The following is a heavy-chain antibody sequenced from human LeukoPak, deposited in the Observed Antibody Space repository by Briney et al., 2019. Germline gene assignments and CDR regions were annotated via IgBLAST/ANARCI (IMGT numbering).Heavy chain of an antibody. Sequence: SETLSLTCTVSGYSISSGYYWGWIRQPPGKGLEWIGSIFHSGSTYYNPSLKSRVTISVDTSKNQFSLKLSSVTAADTAVYYCARNGAVDWDAEYAFDIWGQGTWVTVSS. CDR3: ARNGAVDWDAEYAFDI. CDR2: IFHSGST. V-gene: IGHV4-38-2*02. CDR1: GYSISSGYY. D-gene: IGHD3/OR15-3a*01. J-gene: IGHJ3*02.